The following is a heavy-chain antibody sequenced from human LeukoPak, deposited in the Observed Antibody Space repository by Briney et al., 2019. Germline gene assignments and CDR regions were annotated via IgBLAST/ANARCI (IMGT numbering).Heavy chain of an antibody. CDR1: GGSISRSSYY. Sequence: SETLSLTCTVSGGSISRSSYYWGWIRQPPGKGLEWIGSIFYSGSTYYNPSLDSRVTISVDTSRNQFSLNLTSVTAADTAIYYCARLNWFDPWGQGTLVTVSS. CDR3: ARLNWFDP. V-gene: IGHV4-39*01. J-gene: IGHJ5*02. CDR2: IFYSGST.